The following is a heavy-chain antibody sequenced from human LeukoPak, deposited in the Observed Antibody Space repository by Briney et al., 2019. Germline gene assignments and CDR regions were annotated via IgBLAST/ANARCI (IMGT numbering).Heavy chain of an antibody. Sequence: SETLSLTCAVSGGSIRSSSYYWGWIRQPPGKGLEWIGSIYYSGTTYYNPSLKSRVTISVDTSKNQFSLNLNSVTAADTAVYYCATQVGAARTYFDYWGRGTLVTVSS. CDR2: IYYSGTT. CDR1: GGSIRSSSYY. D-gene: IGHD6-6*01. V-gene: IGHV4-39*01. J-gene: IGHJ4*02. CDR3: ATQVGAARTYFDY.